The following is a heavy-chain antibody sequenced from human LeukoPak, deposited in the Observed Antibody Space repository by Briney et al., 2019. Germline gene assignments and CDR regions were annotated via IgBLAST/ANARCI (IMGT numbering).Heavy chain of an antibody. CDR2: ISYDGSNK. V-gene: IGHV3-30*18. J-gene: IGHJ4*02. D-gene: IGHD3-22*01. Sequence: GGSLRLSCAASGFTFSSYGMHWVRQAPGKGLEWVAVISYDGSNKYYADSVKGRFTISRDNSKNTLYLQMNSLRAEDTAVYYCAKGTYHDSSGYSTLNWGQGTLVTVSS. CDR3: AKGTYHDSSGYSTLN. CDR1: GFTFSSYG.